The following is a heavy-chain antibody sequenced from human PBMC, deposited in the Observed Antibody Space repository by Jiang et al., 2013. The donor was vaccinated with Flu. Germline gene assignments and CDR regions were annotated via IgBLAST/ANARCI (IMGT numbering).Heavy chain of an antibody. D-gene: IGHD3-3*01. CDR1: GFSLSTSGVG. CDR3: ARIRYDFWSGYYQPGDY. V-gene: IGHV2-70*01. J-gene: IGHJ4*02. Sequence: KPTQTLTLTCTFSGFSLSTSGVGVGWIRQPPGKALEWLALIYWDDDKYYSTSLKTRLTISKDTSKNQVVLTMTNMDPVDTATYYCARIRYDFWSGYYQPGDYWGQGTLVTVSS. CDR2: IYWDDDK.